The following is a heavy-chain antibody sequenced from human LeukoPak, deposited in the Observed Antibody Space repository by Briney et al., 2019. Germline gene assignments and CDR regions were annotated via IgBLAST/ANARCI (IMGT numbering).Heavy chain of an antibody. D-gene: IGHD6-19*01. V-gene: IGHV3-66*01. CDR3: ARGGGGWYYFDY. J-gene: IGHJ4*02. CDR2: IYSGGNT. CDR1: GFTVSTNY. Sequence: GGSLRLSCAASGFTVSTNYMSWVRQAPGKGLEWVSIIYSGGNTYYADSVKGRFTISRDNSKNTLYLQMGSLRAEDMAVYYCARGGGGWYYFDYWGQGTLVTVSS.